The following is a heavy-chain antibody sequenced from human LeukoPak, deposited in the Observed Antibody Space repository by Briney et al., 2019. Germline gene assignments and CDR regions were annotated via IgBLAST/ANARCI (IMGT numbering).Heavy chain of an antibody. Sequence: SETLSLTCTVSGGSISSSSYYWGWIRQPPGKGLEWIGSIYYSGDTYYNASLKSQVSISIDTSKNQFSLRLTSVTAADTAVYYCARQTGSGLFILPGGQGTLVTVSS. CDR3: ARQTGSGLFILP. J-gene: IGHJ4*02. V-gene: IGHV4-39*01. CDR2: IYYSGDT. CDR1: GGSISSSSYY. D-gene: IGHD3/OR15-3a*01.